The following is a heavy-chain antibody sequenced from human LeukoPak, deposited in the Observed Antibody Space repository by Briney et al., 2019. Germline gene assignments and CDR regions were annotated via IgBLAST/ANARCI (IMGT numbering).Heavy chain of an antibody. CDR1: GFTFSSYA. CDR3: ARGEVVVVPSACSELDAFDI. Sequence: PPGRSLRLSCAASGFTFSSYAMHWVRQAPGKGLEWVAVISYDGSNKYYADSVKGRFTISRDNSKNTLYLQMNSLRAEDTAVYYCARGEVVVVPSACSELDAFDIWGQGTMVTVSS. V-gene: IGHV3-30*04. J-gene: IGHJ3*02. CDR2: ISYDGSNK. D-gene: IGHD2-2*01.